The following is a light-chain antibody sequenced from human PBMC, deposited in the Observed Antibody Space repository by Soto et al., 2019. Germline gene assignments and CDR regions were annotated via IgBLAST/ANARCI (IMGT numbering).Light chain of an antibody. J-gene: IGKJ4*01. CDR3: QQYDNLPF. CDR1: KDISNY. CDR2: DAS. Sequence: DIQMTQSPSSLSASVGDRVTITCQASKDISNYLNWYQQKPGKAPKLLIYDASNLETGVPSRFSGSGSGTDFTLTISSLQPEDIATYYCQQYDNLPFFGGGTKVEIK. V-gene: IGKV1-33*01.